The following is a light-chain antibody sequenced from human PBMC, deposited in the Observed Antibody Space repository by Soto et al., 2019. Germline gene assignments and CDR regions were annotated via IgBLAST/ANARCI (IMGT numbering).Light chain of an antibody. J-gene: IGKJ1*01. V-gene: IGKV1-39*01. CDR1: VSINNY. Sequence: DIQMTQSPSSLSASVGDRVTITCRAGVSINNYLNWYQQKPGRAPTLLIYSVSNLQSRGPSRFRGSGSLTDFILTTSSLQPEDFATYYCQQSYRTPPRTFGQGTKVEIK. CDR2: SVS. CDR3: QQSYRTPPRT.